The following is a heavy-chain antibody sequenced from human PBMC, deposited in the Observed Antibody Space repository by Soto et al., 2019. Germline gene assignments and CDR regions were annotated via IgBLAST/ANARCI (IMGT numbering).Heavy chain of an antibody. J-gene: IGHJ5*02. CDR1: GFSLTTRGVG. CDR3: AHIPNYYQYDWFDP. D-gene: IGHD3-16*01. V-gene: IGHV2-5*02. Sequence: QITLKESGPPLVKPTQTLTLTCTFSGFSLTTRGVGVGWIRQPPGKALECLALIYWDDDKRYSPSLQSSLSITKDTSKNQVVLTMTNVDPVDTATYYCAHIPNYYQYDWFDPWGQGTLVSVSS. CDR2: IYWDDDK.